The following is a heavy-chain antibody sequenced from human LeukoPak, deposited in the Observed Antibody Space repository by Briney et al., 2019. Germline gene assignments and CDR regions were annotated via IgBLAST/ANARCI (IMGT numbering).Heavy chain of an antibody. CDR1: GFTFSSYG. V-gene: IGHV3-23*01. D-gene: IGHD6-13*01. J-gene: IGHJ3*02. Sequence: GGSLRLSCAASGFTFSSYGMSWVRQAPGKGLEWVSAISGSGGSTYYADSVKGRFTISRDNAKNSLYLQMNSLRAEDTAVYYCARDSYSSSWYDAEDAFDIWGQGTMVTVSS. CDR2: ISGSGGST. CDR3: ARDSYSSSWYDAEDAFDI.